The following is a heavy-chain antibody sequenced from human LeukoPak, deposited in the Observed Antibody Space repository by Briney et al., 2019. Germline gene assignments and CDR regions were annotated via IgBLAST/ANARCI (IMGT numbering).Heavy chain of an antibody. CDR2: IYHSGSI. V-gene: IGHV4-30-2*01. CDR3: AKGDPDYYYYGMDV. J-gene: IGHJ6*02. CDR1: GGSISSYS. Sequence: SETLSLTCTVSGGSISSYSWSWIRQPPGKGLEWIGYIYHSGSIYYNPSLKSRVTISVDRSKNQFSLKLSSVTAADTAVYYCAKGDPDYYYYGMDVWGQGTTVTVSS.